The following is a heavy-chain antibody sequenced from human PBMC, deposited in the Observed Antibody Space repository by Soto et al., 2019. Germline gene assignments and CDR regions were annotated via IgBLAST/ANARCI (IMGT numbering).Heavy chain of an antibody. J-gene: IGHJ4*02. D-gene: IGHD2-15*01. V-gene: IGHV3-33*01. CDR3: AREDDSEANGGDY. CDR1: GFTFSRYG. CDR2: IVNDGSDR. Sequence: GGSLRLSCVGSGFTFSRYGMHWLRQAPGEGLEWMAVIVNDGSDRDYAASVAGRFTISRDNSKNTPYLQMDNLRVDDTAMYYCAREDDSEANGGDYWGQGTLVTVSS.